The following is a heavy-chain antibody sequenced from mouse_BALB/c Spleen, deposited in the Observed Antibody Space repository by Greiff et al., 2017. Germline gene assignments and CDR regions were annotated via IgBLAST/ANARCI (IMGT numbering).Heavy chain of an antibody. CDR2: IHYSGST. CDR3: SIYDGYYGAMDY. V-gene: IGHV3-1*02. D-gene: IGHD2-3*01. J-gene: IGHJ4*01. CDR1: GYSITSGYS. Sequence: EVRLQESGPDLVKPSQSLSLTCTVTGYSITSGYSWHWIRQFPGNKLEWMGYIHYSGSTNYNPSLKSRISITRDTSKNQFFLQLNSVTTEDTATYYCSIYDGYYGAMDYWGQGTSVTVSS.